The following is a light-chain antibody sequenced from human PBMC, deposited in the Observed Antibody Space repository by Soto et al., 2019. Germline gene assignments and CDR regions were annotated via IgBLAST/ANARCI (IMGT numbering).Light chain of an antibody. Sequence: QSALTQPASVSGSPGQSITISCTGTNSDIGGYNYVSWYQHQPGKAPKLVIYEVTNRPSGVSNRFSGSKSGNTASLTISGLQAEHEADYYCTSYTSGNTYVVFGGGTKLTVL. CDR3: TSYTSGNTYVV. V-gene: IGLV2-14*01. CDR2: EVT. J-gene: IGLJ2*01. CDR1: NSDIGGYNY.